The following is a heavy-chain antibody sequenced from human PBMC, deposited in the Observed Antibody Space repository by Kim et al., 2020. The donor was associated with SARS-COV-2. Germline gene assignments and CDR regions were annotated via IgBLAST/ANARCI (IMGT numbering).Heavy chain of an antibody. Sequence: QEFQGRVTITAEESTSTAYMELSSLRSEDTAVYYCARGGSSKDYYYGMDVWGQGTTVTVSS. V-gene: IGHV1-69*01. J-gene: IGHJ6*02. CDR3: ARGGSSKDYYYGMDV. D-gene: IGHD1-26*01.